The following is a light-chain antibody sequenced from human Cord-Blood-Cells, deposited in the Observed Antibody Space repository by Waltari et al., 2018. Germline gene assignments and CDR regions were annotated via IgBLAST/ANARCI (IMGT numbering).Light chain of an antibody. V-gene: IGLV2-23*02. CDR1: SSDVGSYNL. Sequence: QSALTQPASVSGAPGQSITISCTGTSSDVGSYNLVSWYQQHPGKAPKLMMYEVSKRPSWVSNRVSGSMSGDTASRTISGRQAEDEADYYCCSYAGSSTWVFGGGTRLTVL. J-gene: IGLJ3*02. CDR3: CSYAGSSTWV. CDR2: EVS.